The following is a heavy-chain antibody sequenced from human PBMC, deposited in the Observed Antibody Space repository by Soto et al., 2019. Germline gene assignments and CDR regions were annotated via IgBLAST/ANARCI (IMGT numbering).Heavy chain of an antibody. V-gene: IGHV3-23*01. D-gene: IGHD1-26*01. CDR2: ISINGSST. CDR1: GFTFTNYG. CDR3: AKPGNSGTYTRYFDY. J-gene: IGHJ4*02. Sequence: EVQLLESGGGLVQPGGSLRLSCAASGFTFTNYGMSWVRQAPGKGLEWVSSISINGSSTYYADSVQGRFTISRANSKTTLYPQMNSLSADDTAVYYCAKPGNSGTYTRYFDYWGQRTLVTVSS.